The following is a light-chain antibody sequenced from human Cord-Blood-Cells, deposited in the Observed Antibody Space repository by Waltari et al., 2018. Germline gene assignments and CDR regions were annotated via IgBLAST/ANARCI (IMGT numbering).Light chain of an antibody. CDR1: SSDVGGYNY. CDR3: CAYAGSYTWV. CDR2: DVS. J-gene: IGLJ3*02. Sequence: QSALTQPRSVSGSPGQSVTISCTGTSSDVGGYNYVSWYQQHPGKAPKLMIYDVSKRPSGVPGRFSGPKAGNTASLTNSGLQAGDEADYYCCAYAGSYTWVFGGGTKLTVL. V-gene: IGLV2-11*01.